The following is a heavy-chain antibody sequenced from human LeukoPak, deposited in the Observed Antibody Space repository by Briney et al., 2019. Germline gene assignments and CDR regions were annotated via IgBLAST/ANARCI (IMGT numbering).Heavy chain of an antibody. Sequence: SVKVSCKASGGTFSSYAISWVRQAPGQGLEWTGGIIPIFGTANYAQKFQGRVTMTRDTSTSTVYMELSSLRSEDTAVYYCARDRKDIVVVVAAAPGGYWGQGTLVTVSS. V-gene: IGHV1-69*05. CDR2: IIPIFGTA. CDR3: ARDRKDIVVVVAAAPGGY. D-gene: IGHD2-15*01. J-gene: IGHJ4*02. CDR1: GGTFSSYA.